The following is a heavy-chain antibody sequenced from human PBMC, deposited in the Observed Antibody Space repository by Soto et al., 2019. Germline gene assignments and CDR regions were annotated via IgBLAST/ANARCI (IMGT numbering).Heavy chain of an antibody. CDR1: GFTFNTHA. V-gene: IGHV3-30*14. CDR2: IAYDGRNK. Sequence: QVQLVESGGGVVQPGESLRLSCAASGFTFNTHAMNWVRQSPGKGLEWVAVIAYDGRNKFYADSVMGRFTISRDNSKETLYLQMNSLRGEDTAVYFCARVSTWQLGNYFDYWGQGTLVTVSS. D-gene: IGHD6-6*01. CDR3: ARVSTWQLGNYFDY. J-gene: IGHJ4*02.